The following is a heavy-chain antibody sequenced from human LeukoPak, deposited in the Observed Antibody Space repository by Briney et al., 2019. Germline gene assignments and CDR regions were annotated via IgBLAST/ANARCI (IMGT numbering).Heavy chain of an antibody. CDR1: GYSISSDYY. CDR3: ARVTYYYDSSGYYYLQSGAFDI. V-gene: IGHV4-38-2*02. Sequence: PSETLSLTCSVSGYSISSDYYWGWIRQPPGKGLEWIGSIYHSGSTYHNPSLKSRVTISVDTSKNQFSLKLSSVTAADTAVYYCARVTYYYDSSGYYYLQSGAFDIWGQGTMVTVSS. CDR2: IYHSGST. J-gene: IGHJ3*02. D-gene: IGHD3-22*01.